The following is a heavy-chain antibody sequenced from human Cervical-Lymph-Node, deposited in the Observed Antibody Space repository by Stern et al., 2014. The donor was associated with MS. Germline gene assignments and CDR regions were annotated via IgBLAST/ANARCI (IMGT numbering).Heavy chain of an antibody. CDR3: AHYMTTVTFDY. Sequence: QVTLKESGPTLVKPTQTLTLTCTFSGFSLSTSGVGVGWIRQPPGKDLELLALIYWDDDKRYSPSLKSRLTIAKDTSKNQVVLTMTNVDPVDTATYYCAHYMTTVTFDYWGQGTLVTVSS. D-gene: IGHD4-17*01. V-gene: IGHV2-5*02. J-gene: IGHJ4*02. CDR2: IYWDDDK. CDR1: GFSLSTSGVG.